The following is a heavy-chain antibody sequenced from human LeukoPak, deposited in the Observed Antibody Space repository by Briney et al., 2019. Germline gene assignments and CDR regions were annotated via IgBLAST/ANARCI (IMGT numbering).Heavy chain of an antibody. CDR1: GYTFTGYY. Sequence: ASVKVSCKASGYTFTGYYMHWVRQAPGQGLEWMGWINPNSGGTNYAQKFQGRVTMTRDTSISTAYMELSRLRSDDTAVYYCARERVGYCSSTSCFTDYYYYYMDVWGKGTTVTVPS. J-gene: IGHJ6*03. D-gene: IGHD2-2*02. CDR3: ARERVGYCSSTSCFTDYYYYYMDV. V-gene: IGHV1-2*02. CDR2: INPNSGGT.